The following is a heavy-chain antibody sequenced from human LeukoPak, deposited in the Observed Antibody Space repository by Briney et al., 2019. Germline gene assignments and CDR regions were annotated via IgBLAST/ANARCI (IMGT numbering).Heavy chain of an antibody. J-gene: IGHJ6*02. Sequence: AGGSLRLSCAASGFTFSSYAMSWVRQAPGKGLEWVSAISGSGGSTYYADSVKGRFTISRDNSKNTLYLQMNSLRAEDTAVYYCAKVSSARVTMVRGKYGMDVWGQGTTVTVSS. V-gene: IGHV3-23*01. D-gene: IGHD3-10*01. CDR1: GFTFSSYA. CDR3: AKVSSARVTMVRGKYGMDV. CDR2: ISGSGGST.